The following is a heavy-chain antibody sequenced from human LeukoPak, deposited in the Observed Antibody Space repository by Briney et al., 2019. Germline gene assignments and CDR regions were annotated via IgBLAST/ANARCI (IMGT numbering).Heavy chain of an antibody. D-gene: IGHD3-9*01. CDR1: GFTFSSYG. Sequence: GGSLRLSCAASGFTFSSYGIHWVRQAPGKGLEWVTFIRYDGSNKYYADSVKGRFTISRDNSKNTVYLQMNSLRGEDTAVYYCAKDLSTGYYIAYWGQGTLVTVSS. V-gene: IGHV3-30*02. CDR2: IRYDGSNK. J-gene: IGHJ4*02. CDR3: AKDLSTGYYIAY.